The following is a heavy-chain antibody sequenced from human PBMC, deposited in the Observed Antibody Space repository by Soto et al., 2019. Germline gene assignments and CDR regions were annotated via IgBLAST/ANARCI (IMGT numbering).Heavy chain of an antibody. D-gene: IGHD6-13*01. CDR3: AIIIAAAGKVYYYYGMDV. Sequence: GESLKISCKGSGYSFTSYWIGWVRQMPGKGLEWMGIIYPGDSDTRYSPSFQGQVTISADKSISTAYLQWSSLKASDTAMYYCAIIIAAAGKVYYYYGMDVWGQGTTVTVSS. CDR1: GYSFTSYW. V-gene: IGHV5-51*01. CDR2: IYPGDSDT. J-gene: IGHJ6*02.